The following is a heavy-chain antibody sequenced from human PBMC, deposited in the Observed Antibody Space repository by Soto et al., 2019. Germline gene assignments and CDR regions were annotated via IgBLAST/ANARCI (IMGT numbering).Heavy chain of an antibody. V-gene: IGHV1-69*02. Sequence: QVQLVQSGAEVKKPGSSVKVSCKASGGTFSSYTISWVRQAPGQGLEWMGRIIPILGIANYAQKFQGRVPITADKSTSTAYMELSSLRSEDTAVYYCAMYYYDSSGYRYFDYWGQGTLVTVSS. CDR3: AMYYYDSSGYRYFDY. CDR1: GGTFSSYT. CDR2: IIPILGIA. J-gene: IGHJ4*02. D-gene: IGHD3-22*01.